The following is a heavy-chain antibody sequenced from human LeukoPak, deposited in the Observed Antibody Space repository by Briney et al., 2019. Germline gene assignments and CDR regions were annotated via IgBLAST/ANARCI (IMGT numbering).Heavy chain of an antibody. J-gene: IGHJ4*02. CDR2: NSYSGKT. CDR3: ASGLASMDYDILTGYATFDY. CDR1: GGSITGHY. D-gene: IGHD3-9*01. Sequence: SETLSLTCTVSGGSITGHYWIWIRQPPGKGLEWIGHNSYSGKTNYNPSLKSRVAISVDTSKNQFSLKLSSVTAADTAVYYCASGLASMDYDILTGYATFDYWGQGTLVTVSS. V-gene: IGHV4-59*11.